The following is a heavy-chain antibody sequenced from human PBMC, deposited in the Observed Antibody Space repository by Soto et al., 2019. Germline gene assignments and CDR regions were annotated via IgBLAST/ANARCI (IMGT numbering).Heavy chain of an antibody. V-gene: IGHV4-59*01. J-gene: IGHJ4*02. Sequence: AXETLSLTCTVSGGSISSNYWTWIRQPPGKGLEWIGYVYNSGSTNYNPSLKSRVTISEDTSKSQFSLKVNSMTAADTAVYYCARYRREAVAGYTLDNWGQGNLVTVSS. CDR1: GGSISSNY. CDR3: ARYRREAVAGYTLDN. D-gene: IGHD6-13*01. CDR2: VYNSGST.